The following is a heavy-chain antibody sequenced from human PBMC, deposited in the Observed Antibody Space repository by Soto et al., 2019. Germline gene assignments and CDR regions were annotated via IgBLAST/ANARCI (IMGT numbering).Heavy chain of an antibody. V-gene: IGHV1-69*01. D-gene: IGHD2-2*01. Sequence: QVQLVQSGAEVKKPGSSVKVSCKASGGTFSSYAISWVRQAPGQGLEWMGGIIPIFGTANYAQKFQGRVTITADESTSTAYMELRSLRSEDTAVYYCASNNVVVPAALYYYYYGMDVWGQGTTVTVSS. CDR2: IIPIFGTA. CDR1: GGTFSSYA. CDR3: ASNNVVVPAALYYYYYGMDV. J-gene: IGHJ6*02.